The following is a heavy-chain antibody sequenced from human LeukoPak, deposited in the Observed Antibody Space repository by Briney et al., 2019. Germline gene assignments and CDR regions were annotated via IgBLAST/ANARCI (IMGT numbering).Heavy chain of an antibody. D-gene: IGHD7-27*01. V-gene: IGHV3-23*01. J-gene: IGHJ4*02. CDR2: IGSSGGGI. Sequence: GGSLGLSCAASGLTFSTYTMYWVRHPPGKRLEWVSIIGSSGGGIHYADSVKGRFTISRDNSKNALYLQMNSLRVEDTAVYYCAIDPNWGTHSWGQGVLVTVSS. CDR3: AIDPNWGTHS. CDR1: GLTFSTYT.